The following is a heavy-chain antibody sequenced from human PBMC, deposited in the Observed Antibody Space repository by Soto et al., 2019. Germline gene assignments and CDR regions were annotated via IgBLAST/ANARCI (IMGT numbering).Heavy chain of an antibody. CDR3: ARDRSYTTDY. V-gene: IGHV1-69*06. CDR1: GSRFSNYV. J-gene: IGHJ4*02. Sequence: EASVKVSCKVSGSRFSNYVISWVRQAPGHGLEWLGRIIPIFNSTKYAQSFQGRVTITADKSTSTASLELSSLRSDDTAVYYCARDRSYTTDYWGQGTLVTVSS. D-gene: IGHD1-26*01. CDR2: IIPIFNST.